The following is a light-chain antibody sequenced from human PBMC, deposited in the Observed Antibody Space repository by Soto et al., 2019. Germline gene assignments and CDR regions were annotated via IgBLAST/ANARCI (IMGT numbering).Light chain of an antibody. CDR3: SSFAGSNNFVV. CDR1: SSEIGGYNY. CDR2: EVS. Sequence: QSALPQPPSASGSPGQSVTISCTGTSSEIGGYNYVSWYQQHPGKAPKLMVYEVSKRPSGVPDRVSGSKSGNTASLTVSGLQAENEADYYCSSFAGSNNFVVFGGGTKLTL. J-gene: IGLJ2*01. V-gene: IGLV2-8*01.